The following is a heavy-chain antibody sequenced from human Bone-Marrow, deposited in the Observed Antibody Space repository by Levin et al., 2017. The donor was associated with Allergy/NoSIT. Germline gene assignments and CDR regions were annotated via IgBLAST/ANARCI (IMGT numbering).Heavy chain of an antibody. CDR1: GYTFTSYN. J-gene: IGHJ5*02. Sequence: ASVKVSCKTSGYTFTSYNVYWVRQAPGQGLEYMGYINPNSGNTGYAQKCQGRVTMTRNSSITTAYMKLSGLRFEDTAIYYCARGDCYSGSCYGPDWLDPWGQGTQVTVSS. V-gene: IGHV1-8*01. CDR2: INPNSGNT. CDR3: ARGDCYSGSCYGPDWLDP. D-gene: IGHD2-15*01.